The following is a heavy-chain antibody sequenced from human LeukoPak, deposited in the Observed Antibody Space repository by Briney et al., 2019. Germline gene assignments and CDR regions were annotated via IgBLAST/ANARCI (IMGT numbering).Heavy chain of an antibody. J-gene: IGHJ6*02. CDR1: GFTFSSYA. CDR2: ISGSGGST. CDR3: ARSLVPWNWYFDL. Sequence: GGSLRLSCAASGFTFSSYAMSWVRQAPGKGLEWVSAISGSGGSTYYADSVKGRFTISRDNSKNTVYLQMNSLRSEDTAVYYCARSLVPWNWYFDLWGQGTTVTVSS. D-gene: IGHD1-7*01. V-gene: IGHV3-23*01.